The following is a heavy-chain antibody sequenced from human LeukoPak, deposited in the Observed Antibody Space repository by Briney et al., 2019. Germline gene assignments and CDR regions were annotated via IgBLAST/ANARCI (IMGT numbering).Heavy chain of an antibody. CDR3: ARVGEVAAGETYYYYMDV. J-gene: IGHJ6*03. V-gene: IGHV4-59*12. D-gene: IGHD6-13*01. Sequence: PSETLSLTCAVSGGSFSSYYWSWLRQPPGKGLEWIGRIYSSGSTNYNPSLKSRVTISVDTSKNQFSLKLSSVPAADTAVYYCARVGEVAAGETYYYYMDVWGEGSTV. CDR1: GGSFSSYY. CDR2: IYSSGST.